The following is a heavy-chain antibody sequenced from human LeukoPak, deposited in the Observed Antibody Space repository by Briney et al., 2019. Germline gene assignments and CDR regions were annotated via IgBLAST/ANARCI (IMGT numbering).Heavy chain of an antibody. D-gene: IGHD5-18*01. Sequence: SGGSLRLSCAASGFTFSSYWMHWVRQAPGEGLVWVSRINSDGTITNYADSVKGRFTISRDNAKNTLYLQMNSLRAEDTAVYYCASGSSYASTWLDPWGQGTLVTVSS. CDR2: INSDGTIT. CDR3: ASGSSYASTWLDP. CDR1: GFTFSSYW. V-gene: IGHV3-74*01. J-gene: IGHJ5*02.